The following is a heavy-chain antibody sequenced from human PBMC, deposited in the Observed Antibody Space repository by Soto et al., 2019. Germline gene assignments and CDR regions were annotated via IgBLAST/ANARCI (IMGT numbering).Heavy chain of an antibody. D-gene: IGHD1-26*01. V-gene: IGHV3-23*01. Sequence: GGSLRLSCAASGFTFSSYAMSWVRQAPGKGLEWVSAISGSGGSTYYADSVKGRFTISRDNSKNTLYLQMNSLRAEDTAVYYCAKPFIAWSHSNWFDPWGQGTLVTVSS. CDR2: ISGSGGST. CDR3: AKPFIAWSHSNWFDP. CDR1: GFTFSSYA. J-gene: IGHJ5*02.